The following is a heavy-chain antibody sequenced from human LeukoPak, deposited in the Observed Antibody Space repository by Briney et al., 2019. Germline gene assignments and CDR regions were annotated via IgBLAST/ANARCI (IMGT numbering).Heavy chain of an antibody. V-gene: IGHV1-2*02. D-gene: IGHD5-24*01. CDR2: ITPSGGT. CDR1: GYTFTSYA. J-gene: IGHJ4*02. Sequence: ASVKVSCKASGYTFTSYAMHWVRQAPGQGLEWMGWITPSGGTNYPQKFQGRVAITRDTSISTAYMDLSRLTSDDTAVYYCARDRYGDGFAHFDYWGQGTLVTVSS. CDR3: ARDRYGDGFAHFDY.